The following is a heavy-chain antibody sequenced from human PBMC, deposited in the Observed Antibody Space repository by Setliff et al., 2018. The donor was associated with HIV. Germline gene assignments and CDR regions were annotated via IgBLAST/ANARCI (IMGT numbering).Heavy chain of an antibody. Sequence: SETLSLTCAVSGASDFNYIWWSWVRQPPGKGLEWIGEVYHTGSTNLNPSLKTRLTLSVEKAKFQFSLRLTSVTAADTAPYFCKRRINFGSGYYTDPAFDLWGQGTLVTVSS. CDR3: KRRINFGSGYYTDPAFDL. J-gene: IGHJ3*01. CDR2: VYHTGST. CDR1: GASDFNYIW. D-gene: IGHD3-3*01. V-gene: IGHV4-4*02.